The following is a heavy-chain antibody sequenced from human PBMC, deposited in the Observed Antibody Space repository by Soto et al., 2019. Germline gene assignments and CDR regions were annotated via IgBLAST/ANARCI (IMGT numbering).Heavy chain of an antibody. V-gene: IGHV3-33*01. CDR2: IWYDGSNK. CDR3: ARERLAGLFDY. D-gene: IGHD6-19*01. Sequence: QVQLVESGGGVVQPGRSLRLSCAASGFTFSSYGMHWVRQAPGKGLEWVAVIWYDGSNKYYADSVKGRFTISRDNSKNTLYLKMNSLRAEDTAVYYCARERLAGLFDYWGQGTLVTVSS. CDR1: GFTFSSYG. J-gene: IGHJ4*02.